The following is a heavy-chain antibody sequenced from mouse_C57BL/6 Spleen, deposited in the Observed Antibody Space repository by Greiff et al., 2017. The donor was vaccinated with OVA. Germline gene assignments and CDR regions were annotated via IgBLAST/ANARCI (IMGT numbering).Heavy chain of an antibody. D-gene: IGHD1-1*01. CDR1: GYTFTDYY. Sequence: EVQLQQSGPELVKPGASVKIPCKASGYTFTDYYMNWVKQSHGKSLEWIGDINPNNGGTSYNQKFKGKATLTVDKSSSTAYMELRSLTSEDSAVYYCARRVGWGYFDYWGQGTTLTVSS. V-gene: IGHV1-26*01. CDR3: ARRVGWGYFDY. CDR2: INPNNGGT. J-gene: IGHJ2*01.